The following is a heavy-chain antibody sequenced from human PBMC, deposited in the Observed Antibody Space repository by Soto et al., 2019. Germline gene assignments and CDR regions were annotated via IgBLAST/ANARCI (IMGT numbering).Heavy chain of an antibody. D-gene: IGHD3-10*01. CDR3: ATYSGSYFPVGHDR. J-gene: IGHJ4*02. CDR1: GFMFSSYW. V-gene: IGHV3-7*01. CDR2: IKQDGSEI. Sequence: VHLVESGGGLVEPGGSLRLSCEASGFMFSSYWMSWVRQAPGEGLEWVANIKQDGSEIHYLESVEGRFTIFIDNARRSLYLQMNSLRAEDTAVYFCATYSGSYFPVGHDRWGQGTLVVVSS.